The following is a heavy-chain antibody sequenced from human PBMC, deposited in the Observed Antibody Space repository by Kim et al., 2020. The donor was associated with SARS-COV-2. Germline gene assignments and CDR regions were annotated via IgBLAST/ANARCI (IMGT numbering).Heavy chain of an antibody. Sequence: GGSLRLSCAASGFTFSDYSMYWVRQAPGKGLEWVAVISSDGKSKFYADSVKGRFTISRDNSKNTLYLQINSLRPEDTAVCYCARDPSGVRGVISYYMDVWGKGTTVTVSS. D-gene: IGHD3-10*01. V-gene: IGHV3-30*04. CDR1: GFTFSDYS. CDR2: ISSDGKSK. CDR3: ARDPSGVRGVISYYMDV. J-gene: IGHJ6*03.